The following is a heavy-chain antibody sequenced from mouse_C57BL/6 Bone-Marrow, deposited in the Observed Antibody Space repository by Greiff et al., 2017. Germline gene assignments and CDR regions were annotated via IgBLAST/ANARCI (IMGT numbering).Heavy chain of an antibody. D-gene: IGHD2-3*01. V-gene: IGHV1-64*01. CDR3: ARWLLRRTY. Sequence: VQLQQPGAELVKPGASVKLSCKASGYTFTSYWMHWVKQRPGQGLEWIGMIHPNSGSTNSNEKFKSKATLTVDKSSSTAYMQLSSLTSEDSAVYYCARWLLRRTYWGQGTLVTVSA. CDR2: IHPNSGST. CDR1: GYTFTSYW. J-gene: IGHJ3*01.